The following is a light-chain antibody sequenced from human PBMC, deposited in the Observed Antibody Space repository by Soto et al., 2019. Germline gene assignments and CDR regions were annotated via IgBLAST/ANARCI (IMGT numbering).Light chain of an antibody. Sequence: DIPLTQAPSFLSASVGDRVTITCRTRQSISSYLAWYQQKPGKAPKLLIYAASTLQSGVPSRFSGSGSGTEFTLTISSLQPEDFATYYCQQLNSYPITFGQGTRLEI. CDR2: AAS. J-gene: IGKJ5*01. CDR1: QSISSY. V-gene: IGKV1-9*01. CDR3: QQLNSYPIT.